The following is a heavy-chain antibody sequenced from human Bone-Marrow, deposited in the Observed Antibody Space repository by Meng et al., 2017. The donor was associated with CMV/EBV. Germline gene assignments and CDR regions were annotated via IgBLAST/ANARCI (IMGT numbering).Heavy chain of an antibody. CDR1: GYTFSSYA. CDR2: IIPILGIA. V-gene: IGHV1-69*10. Sequence: SVKVSCKTSGYTFSSYAISWVRQAPGQGLEWMGGIIPILGIANYAQKFQGRVTITADKSTSTAYMELSSLRSEDTAVYYCARAHRGYQLLYYYYYGMDVWGQGTTVTVSS. J-gene: IGHJ6*02. D-gene: IGHD2-2*01. CDR3: ARAHRGYQLLYYYYYGMDV.